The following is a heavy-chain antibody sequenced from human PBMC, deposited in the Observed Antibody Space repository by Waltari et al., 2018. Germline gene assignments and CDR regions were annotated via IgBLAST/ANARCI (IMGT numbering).Heavy chain of an antibody. CDR2: ISDNGIIT. J-gene: IGHJ4*02. CDR1: GFRFSSLD. V-gene: IGHV3-23*04. CDR3: GKKPYDHAYGDYFDY. D-gene: IGHD4-17*01. Sequence: EVQLVESGGGLVQPGESLRLSCAGSGFRFSSLDMTCDRQAPEKGLEWVSSISDNGIITFYGDSVKGRFTISRDNSKSTLYLQLSGLRAEDTAVYYCGKKPYDHAYGDYFDYWGQGTLVTVSS.